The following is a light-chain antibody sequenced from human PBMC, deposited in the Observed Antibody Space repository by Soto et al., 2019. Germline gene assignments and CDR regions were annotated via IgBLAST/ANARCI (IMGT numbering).Light chain of an antibody. J-gene: IGKJ1*01. Sequence: DVQMSQSMSTQSAAVGNRVNITCRASQSISSWLAWYQQKPGKAPKLLIYDASSLESGVPSRFSGSGSGTEFTLTISSLQPDDFATYYCQQYNSYSGTFGQGTKVDIK. V-gene: IGKV1-5*01. CDR1: QSISSW. CDR2: DAS. CDR3: QQYNSYSGT.